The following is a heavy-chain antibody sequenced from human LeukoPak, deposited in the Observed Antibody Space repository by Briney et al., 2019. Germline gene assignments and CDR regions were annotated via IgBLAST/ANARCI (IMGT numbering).Heavy chain of an antibody. Sequence: PSQTLSLTCTVSGGSISSGSYYWSWIRQPAGKGLEWIGRIYTSGNTNYNPSLKSRVTISVDMSKNQFSLKLNSVAAADTAVYYCARGRWISGSYYNFDYWGQGTLVTVSS. J-gene: IGHJ4*02. D-gene: IGHD1-26*01. CDR1: GGSISSGSYY. CDR3: ARGRWISGSYYNFDY. CDR2: IYTSGNT. V-gene: IGHV4-61*02.